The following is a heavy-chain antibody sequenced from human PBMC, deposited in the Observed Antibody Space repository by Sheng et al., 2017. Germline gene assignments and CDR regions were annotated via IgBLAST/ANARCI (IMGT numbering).Heavy chain of an antibody. D-gene: IGHD2-15*01. CDR1: GFTFNTHW. CDR3: MTAGGY. J-gene: IGHJ4*02. Sequence: DVQVVEWGGDLVQPGGSLRLSCAVSGFTFNTHWMNWVRQAPGKGLEWVANIEPGGSEKYYVDSVEGRXTISRDNTKNQVYLQMGSLRAEDTAVYFCMTAGGYWGQGTLVSVSS. CDR2: IEPGGSEK. V-gene: IGHV3-7*03.